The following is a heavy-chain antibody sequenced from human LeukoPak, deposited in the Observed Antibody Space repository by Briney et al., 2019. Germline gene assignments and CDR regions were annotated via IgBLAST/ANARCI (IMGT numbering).Heavy chain of an antibody. J-gene: IGHJ4*02. CDR1: GYTFTSYA. D-gene: IGHD3-22*01. V-gene: IGHV7-4-1*02. Sequence: GASVKVSCKASGYTFTSYAMNWVRQAPGQGLEWMGWINTNTGNPTYAQGFTGRFVFSLDTSVSTAYLQISSLKAEDTAVYYCARVPDYYDSSGYSDSYYFDYWGQGTLVTVSS. CDR3: ARVPDYYDSSGYSDSYYFDY. CDR2: INTNTGNP.